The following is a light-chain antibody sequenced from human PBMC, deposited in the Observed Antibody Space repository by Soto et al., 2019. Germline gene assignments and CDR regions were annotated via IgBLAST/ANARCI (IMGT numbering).Light chain of an antibody. V-gene: IGKV1-5*03. CDR1: QSISMW. Sequence: DIQMTKSPSTLSASVGDRVTITCRASQSISMWLAWYQQKPGKAPKVLIYKASSLESGVPSRFSGSGSGTEFTLTISRLQPDDFATYYCQQYNTYPYTFGQGTQLEIK. CDR3: QQYNTYPYT. J-gene: IGKJ2*01. CDR2: KAS.